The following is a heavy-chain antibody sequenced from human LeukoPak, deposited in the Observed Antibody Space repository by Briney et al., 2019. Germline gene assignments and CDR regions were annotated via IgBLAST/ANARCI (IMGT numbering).Heavy chain of an antibody. V-gene: IGHV3-48*04. CDR3: ARAHDYGDYDGIPKQFDY. CDR1: GFTFDEYT. D-gene: IGHD4-17*01. CDR2: ISSSGSTI. J-gene: IGHJ4*02. Sequence: GGSLRLSCAASGFTFDEYTMHWVRQAPGKGLEWVSYISSSGSTIYYADSVKGRFTISRDNAKNSLYLQMNSLRAEDTAVYYCARAHDYGDYDGIPKQFDYWGQGTLVTVSS.